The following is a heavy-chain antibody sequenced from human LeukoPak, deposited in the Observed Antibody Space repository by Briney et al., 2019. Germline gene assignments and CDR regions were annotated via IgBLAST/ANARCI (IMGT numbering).Heavy chain of an antibody. J-gene: IGHJ4*02. D-gene: IGHD2-2*01. V-gene: IGHV4-38-2*01. CDR2: IYHSGST. CDR1: GYSISSGYY. CDR3: ARYCSSTSCYGFDY. Sequence: SETLSLTCAVSGYSISSGYYWGWIRQPPGKGLEWIVSIYHSGSTYYNPSLKSRVTISVDTSKNQFSLKLSSVTAADTAVYYCARYCSSTSCYGFDYWGQGTLVTVSS.